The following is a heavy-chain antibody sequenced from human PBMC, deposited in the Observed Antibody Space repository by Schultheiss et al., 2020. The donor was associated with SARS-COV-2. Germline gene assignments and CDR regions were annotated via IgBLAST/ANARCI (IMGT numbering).Heavy chain of an antibody. CDR1: GFTFSTYT. CDR3: ARGEGIQLWVGYYYYMDV. V-gene: IGHV4-34*01. CDR2: INHSGST. Sequence: GSLRLSCAASGFTFSTYTMNWVRQAPGKGLEWIGEINHSGSTNYNASLKSRVTISVDTSKNQFSLKLSSVTAADTAVYYCARGEGIQLWVGYYYYMDVWGKGTTVTVSS. J-gene: IGHJ6*03. D-gene: IGHD5-18*01.